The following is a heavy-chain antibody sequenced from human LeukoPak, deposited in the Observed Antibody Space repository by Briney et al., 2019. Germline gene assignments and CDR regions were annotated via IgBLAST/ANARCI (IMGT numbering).Heavy chain of an antibody. CDR2: ISSSGSTI. D-gene: IGHD3-10*01. Sequence: GGSLRLSCAASGFTFSDYYMSWIRQAPGKGLEWVSYISSSGSTIYYADSVKGRFTISRDNAKNTLYLQMNSLRAEDTAVYYCARDPHYGSGSYYNLLTYYYYYYMDVWGKGTTVTISS. CDR3: ARDPHYGSGSYYNLLTYYYYYYMDV. CDR1: GFTFSDYY. J-gene: IGHJ6*03. V-gene: IGHV3-11*04.